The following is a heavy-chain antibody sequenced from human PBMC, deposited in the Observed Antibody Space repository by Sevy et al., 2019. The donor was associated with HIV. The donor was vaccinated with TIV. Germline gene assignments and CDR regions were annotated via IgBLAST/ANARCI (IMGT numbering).Heavy chain of an antibody. V-gene: IGHV3-15*01. CDR2: IKSKTDGGTT. J-gene: IGHJ6*02. Sequence: GGSLILSCAASGFTFSNAWMSWVRQAPGKGLEWVGRIKSKTDGGTTDDAAPVKGRFTISRDDSKNTLYLQMNSLKTEDTAVYYCTTPYYDILTGYDYYYGMDVWGQGTTVTVSS. CDR1: GFTFSNAW. D-gene: IGHD3-9*01. CDR3: TTPYYDILTGYDYYYGMDV.